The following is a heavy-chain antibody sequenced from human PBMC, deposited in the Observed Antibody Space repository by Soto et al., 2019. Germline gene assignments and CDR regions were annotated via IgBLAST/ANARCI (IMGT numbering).Heavy chain of an antibody. Sequence: EVQLVESGGDLVQPGGSLRLSCAASGFTFSNYYMNWVRQAPGKGLEWVANINHDGSEKNYVASVKGRFAASRDNAKNFLYLDMDSLRAEDTAVYYCTRGSISEQLDSWGQGTLVTVSA. CDR3: TRGSISEQLDS. D-gene: IGHD3-3*02. CDR2: INHDGSEK. V-gene: IGHV3-7*01. J-gene: IGHJ4*02. CDR1: GFTFSNYY.